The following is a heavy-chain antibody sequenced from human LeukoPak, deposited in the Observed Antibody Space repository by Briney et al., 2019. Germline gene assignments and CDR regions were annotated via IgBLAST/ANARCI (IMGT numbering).Heavy chain of an antibody. CDR1: GFIFSSYG. J-gene: IGHJ3*01. Sequence: GGSLRLSCAASGFIFSSYGMHLVRQAPGKGLEWVAFIRYDGSNKYYADSVKGRFTISRDKSKNTLSLQMNSLRDEDTGVYYCAKDPGELWGQGTMVTVSS. CDR2: IRYDGSNK. CDR3: AKDPGEL. V-gene: IGHV3-30*02. D-gene: IGHD3-10*01.